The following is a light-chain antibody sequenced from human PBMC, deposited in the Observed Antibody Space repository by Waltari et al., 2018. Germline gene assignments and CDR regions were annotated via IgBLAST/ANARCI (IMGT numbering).Light chain of an antibody. CDR1: QSVTTN. CDR2: GVS. J-gene: IGKJ1*01. CDR3: QQYNYWPPV. Sequence: VVMTQSPATLSVSPGERATLSCRASQSVTTNLAWYQQKPGQAPRLLIYGVSTRATGIPVRFSGSGSGTEFTLTITSLQSEDSAVYSCQQYNYWPPVFGQGTKVEIK. V-gene: IGKV3-15*01.